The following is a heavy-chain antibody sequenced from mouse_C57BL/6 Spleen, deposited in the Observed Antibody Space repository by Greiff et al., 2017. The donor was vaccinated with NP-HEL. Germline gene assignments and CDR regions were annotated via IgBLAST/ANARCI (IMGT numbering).Heavy chain of an antibody. J-gene: IGHJ2*01. CDR3: ARGGIYYGNSLDY. CDR2: INPSNGGT. CDR1: GYTFTSYW. Sequence: VQLQQPGTELVKPGASVKLSCKASGYTFTSYWMHWVKQRPGQGLEWIGNINPSNGGTNYNEKFKSKATLTVDKSSSTAYMQLSSLTSEDSAVYYCARGGIYYGNSLDYWGQGTTLTVSS. D-gene: IGHD2-1*01. V-gene: IGHV1-53*01.